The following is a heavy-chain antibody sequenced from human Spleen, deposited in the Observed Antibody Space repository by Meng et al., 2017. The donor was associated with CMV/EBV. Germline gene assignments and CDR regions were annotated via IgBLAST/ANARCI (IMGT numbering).Heavy chain of an antibody. CDR1: GSTFSSYW. CDR2: INSDGSST. V-gene: IGHV3-74*01. J-gene: IGHJ6*02. Sequence: GGSLRLSCAASGSTFSSYWMHWVRQAPGKGLVWVSRINSDGSSTSSADSVKGRFTISRDNAKNTLYLQMNSLRAEDTAVYYCASEAARLYYYYYAMDVWGQGTTVTVSS. CDR3: ASEAARLYYYYYAMDV. D-gene: IGHD6-6*01.